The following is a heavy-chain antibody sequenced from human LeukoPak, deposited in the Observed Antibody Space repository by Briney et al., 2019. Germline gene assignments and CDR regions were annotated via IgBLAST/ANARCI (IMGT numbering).Heavy chain of an antibody. CDR3: ARDAPSYGSGSPRDY. J-gene: IGHJ4*02. Sequence: GGSLRLSCAASGFTFSSYWMSWVRQAPGKGPEWVANIKQDGSEKYYVDSVKGRFTISRDNAKNSLYLQMNSLRAEDTAVYYCARDAPSYGSGSPRDYWGQGTLVTVSS. CDR2: IKQDGSEK. D-gene: IGHD3-10*01. V-gene: IGHV3-7*01. CDR1: GFTFSSYW.